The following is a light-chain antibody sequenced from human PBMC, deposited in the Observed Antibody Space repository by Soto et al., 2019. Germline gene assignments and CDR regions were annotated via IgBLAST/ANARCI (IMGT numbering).Light chain of an antibody. J-gene: IGKJ1*01. V-gene: IGKV1-5*03. Sequence: DIPMTQSPSTLSASVGDRVIISCRASRAGSSWLAWYQQKPGKAPKLLIYKASTLESGVPSRFNGSGSGTEFTLTITSLQPDDFATYYCQQYNSYSQTFGQGTKVEI. CDR2: KAS. CDR3: QQYNSYSQT. CDR1: RAGSSW.